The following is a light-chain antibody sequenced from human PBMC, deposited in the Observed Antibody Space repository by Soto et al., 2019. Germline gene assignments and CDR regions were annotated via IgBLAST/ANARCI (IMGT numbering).Light chain of an antibody. CDR2: AAS. J-gene: IGKJ5*01. V-gene: IGKV3-20*01. Sequence: EIVLTQSPGTLSLSPGERATLSCRARQSVSTNHLAWYQQKPGQAPRLLIYAASSRATGIAARFSGSGSGTDFTLTISRLEPEDFAVYYCQQYGNSPITFGQGTRLEIK. CDR1: QSVSTNH. CDR3: QQYGNSPIT.